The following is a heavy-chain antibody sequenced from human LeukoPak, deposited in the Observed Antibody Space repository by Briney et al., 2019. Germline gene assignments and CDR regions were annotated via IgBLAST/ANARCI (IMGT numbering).Heavy chain of an antibody. D-gene: IGHD6-19*01. CDR1: GYTFTSYG. CDR2: ISAYNANT. Sequence: GASVKVFCKASGYTFTSYGMRGVRQAPGQGLEGMVWISAYNANTNYAQRLQDRVTMTTDTSTITAYMEPGSRRSDDTAVYYGARHLKRYSSGWRPGALGYWGQGTLVTVSS. CDR3: ARHLKRYSSGWRPGALGY. V-gene: IGHV1-18*01. J-gene: IGHJ4*02.